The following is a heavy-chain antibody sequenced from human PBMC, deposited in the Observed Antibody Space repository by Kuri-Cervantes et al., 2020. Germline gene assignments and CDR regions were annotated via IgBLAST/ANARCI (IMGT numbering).Heavy chain of an antibody. CDR3: AKYSGSYDYYYGMDV. CDR1: GFTFSSYS. V-gene: IGHV3-23*01. J-gene: IGHJ6*02. D-gene: IGHD1-26*01. Sequence: GGSLRLSCAASGFTFSSYSMNWVRQAPGKGLEWVSAISGSGGSTYYADSVKGRFTISRDNSKNTLYLQMSSLRAEDTAVYYCAKYSGSYDYYYGMDVWGQGTTVTVSS. CDR2: ISGSGGST.